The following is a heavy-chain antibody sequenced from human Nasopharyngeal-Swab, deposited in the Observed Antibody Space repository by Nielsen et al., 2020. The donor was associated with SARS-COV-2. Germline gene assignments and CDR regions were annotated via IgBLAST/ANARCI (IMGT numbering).Heavy chain of an antibody. D-gene: IGHD3-22*01. CDR1: GFIFHSFA. CDR2: ISFDGTNK. CDR3: VRDRDIFGYDSSGYYGADAFDL. Sequence: LSLTCAASGFIFHSFAMHWVRQAPGKGLEWVALISFDGTNKSYAGSVRGRFTISRDTSKDTLYLQMDRLRAEDTAVYYCVRDRDIFGYDSSGYYGADAFDLWGQGTMVTVSS. J-gene: IGHJ3*01. V-gene: IGHV3-30*04.